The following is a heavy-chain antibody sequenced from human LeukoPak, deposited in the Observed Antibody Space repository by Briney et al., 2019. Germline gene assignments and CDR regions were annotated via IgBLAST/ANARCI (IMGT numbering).Heavy chain of an antibody. V-gene: IGHV3-74*01. Sequence: GGSLRLSCAASGFTLSSFWMHWVRQAPGKGLVWVSRINTDGSRTTYADSVKGRFTISRDNAKNTLYLQMDCLRAEDTAVYYCARDRDLYSSGWFDSWGQGTLVTVSS. CDR3: ARDRDLYSSGWFDS. CDR1: GFTLSSFW. CDR2: INTDGSRT. D-gene: IGHD6-19*01. J-gene: IGHJ5*01.